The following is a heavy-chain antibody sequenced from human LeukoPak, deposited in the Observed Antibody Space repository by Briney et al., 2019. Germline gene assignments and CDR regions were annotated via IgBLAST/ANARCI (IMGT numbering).Heavy chain of an antibody. D-gene: IGHD3-22*01. CDR1: RYTFTGYY. V-gene: IGHV1-2*02. J-gene: IGHJ6*02. CDR3: AREYDSSGYSYYGMDV. CDR2: INPNSGGT. Sequence: ASVKVSCKASRYTFTGYYMHWVRQAPEQGLEWMGWINPNSGGTNYAQKFQGRVTMTRDTTTSTAYMELSRLRSDDTAVYYCAREYDSSGYSYYGMDVWGQGTTVTVSS.